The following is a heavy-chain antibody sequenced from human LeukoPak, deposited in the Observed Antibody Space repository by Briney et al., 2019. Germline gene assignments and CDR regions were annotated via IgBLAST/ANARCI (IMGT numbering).Heavy chain of an antibody. CDR2: ISSSGSTI. Sequence: GGSLRLSCAASGFTFSSYSMNWVRQAPGKGLEWVSYISSSGSTIYYADSVKGRFTISRDNAKNSLYLQMNSLRAEDTAVYYCAREVEMATIITSVGAFDIWGQGTMVTVSS. CDR1: GFTFSSYS. CDR3: AREVEMATIITSVGAFDI. J-gene: IGHJ3*02. V-gene: IGHV3-48*04. D-gene: IGHD5-24*01.